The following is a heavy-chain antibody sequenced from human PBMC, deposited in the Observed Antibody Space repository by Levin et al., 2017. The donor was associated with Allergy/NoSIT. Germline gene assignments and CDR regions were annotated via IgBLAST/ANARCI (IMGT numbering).Heavy chain of an antibody. Sequence: SCAASGFTFSTYWMSWVRQAPGKGLEWVATIKQDGSEKYYVDSVKGRFTISRDNAKNSLSLQMDSLRVDDTAVYYCARDGRVFVVPSCWGQGTLVTVSS. D-gene: IGHD1-26*01. V-gene: IGHV3-7*04. CDR3: ARDGRVFVVPSC. CDR2: IKQDGSEK. J-gene: IGHJ4*02. CDR1: GFTFSTYW.